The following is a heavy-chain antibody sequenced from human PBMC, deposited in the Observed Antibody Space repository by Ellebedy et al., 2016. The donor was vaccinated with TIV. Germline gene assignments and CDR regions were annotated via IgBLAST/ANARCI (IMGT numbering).Heavy chain of an antibody. Sequence: GESLKISCAASGFTFSSYDMHWVRQAPGKGLEWVAVIWYDGNNKYYTDSVKGRFTISRDNSKSTLYLQMNSLRAEDTAVYYCARDPRDGYNLFNYIDYWGQGTLVTVSS. CDR2: IWYDGNNK. CDR1: GFTFSSYD. J-gene: IGHJ4*02. CDR3: ARDPRDGYNLFNYIDY. V-gene: IGHV3-33*01. D-gene: IGHD5-24*01.